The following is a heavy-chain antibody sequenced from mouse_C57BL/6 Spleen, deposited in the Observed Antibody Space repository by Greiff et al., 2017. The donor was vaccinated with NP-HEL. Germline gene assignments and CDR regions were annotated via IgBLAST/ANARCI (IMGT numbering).Heavy chain of an antibody. CDR2: IRLKSDNYAT. D-gene: IGHD2-3*01. CDR3: TGDDGYYNCFDY. J-gene: IGHJ2*01. CDR1: GFTFSNYW. V-gene: IGHV6-3*01. Sequence: EVQRVESGGGLVQPGGSMKLSCVASGFTFSNYWMNWVRQSPEKGLEWVAQIRLKSDNYATHYAESVKGRFTISRDDSKSSVYLQMNNLRAEDTGIYYCTGDDGYYNCFDYWGQGTTLTVSS.